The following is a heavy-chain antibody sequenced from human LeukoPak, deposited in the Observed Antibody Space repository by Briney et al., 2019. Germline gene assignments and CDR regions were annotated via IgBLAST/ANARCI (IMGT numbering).Heavy chain of an antibody. J-gene: IGHJ4*02. Sequence: GESLKISCKGSGYSFTSYWIGWVRQMPGKGLEWMGIIYPGDSDTRYSPSFQGQVTISADKCISTAYLQWSSLKASDTAMYYCARAEGGSSSWYSSFDYWGQGTLVTVSS. D-gene: IGHD6-13*01. CDR2: IYPGDSDT. CDR1: GYSFTSYW. V-gene: IGHV5-51*01. CDR3: ARAEGGSSSWYSSFDY.